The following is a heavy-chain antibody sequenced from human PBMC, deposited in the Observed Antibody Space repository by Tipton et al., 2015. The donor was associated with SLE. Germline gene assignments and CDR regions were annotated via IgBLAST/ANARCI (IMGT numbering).Heavy chain of an antibody. D-gene: IGHD1-26*01. CDR2: IIPIFGTA. V-gene: IGHV1-69*01. CDR1: GGTFNTYG. Sequence: QLVQSGAEVKKPGSSVKVSCKASGGTFNTYGFSWVRQAPGQGLQWMGGIIPIFGTANYAQNFKGRVTITADESTSTAYMELRSLRSDDTAVYYCARVGGSWWFDPWGQGTLVTVSS. CDR3: ARVGGSWWFDP. J-gene: IGHJ5*02.